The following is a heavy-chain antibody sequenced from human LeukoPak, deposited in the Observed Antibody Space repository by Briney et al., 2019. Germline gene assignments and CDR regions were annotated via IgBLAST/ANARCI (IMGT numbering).Heavy chain of an antibody. CDR1: GGSISSYY. CDR2: IYTSGCT. J-gene: IGHJ4*02. V-gene: IGHV4-4*07. D-gene: IGHD1-26*01. CDR3: ARENSGSYTYFDY. Sequence: ETLSLTCTVSGGSISSYYWSWIRQPAGKGLEWIGRIYTSGCTNYNASLKSRVSMSVDTSKNQFSLKLSSVTAADTAVFYCARENSGSYTYFDYWGQGTLVTVSS.